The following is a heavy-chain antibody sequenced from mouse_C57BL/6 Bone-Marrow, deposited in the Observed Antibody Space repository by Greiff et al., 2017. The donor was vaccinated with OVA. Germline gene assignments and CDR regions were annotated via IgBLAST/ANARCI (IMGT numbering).Heavy chain of an antibody. CDR1: GYSFPDYN. V-gene: IGHV1-39*01. CDR3: ARWGETPWFAY. J-gene: IGHJ3*01. Sequence: QLQQSGPELVKPGASVKISCKASGYSFPDYNMNRVKQSNGKSPEWVGVINPNYGTTSYNQKFKGKATWTVDQSSSTAYMQLNSLTSEDSAVYYCARWGETPWFAYWGQGTLVTVSA. CDR2: INPNYGTT.